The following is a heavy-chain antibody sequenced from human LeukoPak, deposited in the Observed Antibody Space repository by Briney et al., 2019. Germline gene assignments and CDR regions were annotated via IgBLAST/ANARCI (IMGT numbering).Heavy chain of an antibody. CDR3: AKDRRIAAAVY. CDR2: ISSSSSTI. D-gene: IGHD6-13*01. Sequence: GGSLRLSCAASGFTFSSYSMNWVRQAPGKGLEWVSYISSSSSTIYYADSVKGRFTISRDNAKNSLYLQMNSLRAEDTAVYYCAKDRRIAAAVYWGQGTLVTVSS. V-gene: IGHV3-48*01. CDR1: GFTFSSYS. J-gene: IGHJ4*02.